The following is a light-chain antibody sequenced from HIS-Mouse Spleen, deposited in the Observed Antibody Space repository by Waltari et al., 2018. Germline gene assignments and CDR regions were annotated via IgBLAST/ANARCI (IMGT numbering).Light chain of an antibody. CDR2: EDS. J-gene: IGLJ2*01. Sequence: SYELTQPPSVSVSPGQTARITGPGHALPKKYPYWYQQKSGQAPVLVIYEDSKRPSGIPERFSGSSSGTMATLTISGAQVEDEADYYCYSTDSSGNHKVFGGGTKLTVL. CDR3: YSTDSSGNHKV. CDR1: ALPKKY. V-gene: IGLV3-10*01.